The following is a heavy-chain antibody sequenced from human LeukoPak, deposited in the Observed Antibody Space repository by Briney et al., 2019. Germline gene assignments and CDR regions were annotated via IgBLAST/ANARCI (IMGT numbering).Heavy chain of an antibody. Sequence: ASVKVSCKASGYTFAGYHIHWVRRAPGHGLEWMGIINPSDGRTSYAQEFQDRVILTSDTSARTVYMELRSLRFEDKAEYYCARENVADSSGWSHFDYWGQGTLVIVSS. D-gene: IGHD6-19*01. CDR3: ARENVADSSGWSHFDY. J-gene: IGHJ4*02. V-gene: IGHV1-46*01. CDR2: INPSDGRT. CDR1: GYTFAGYH.